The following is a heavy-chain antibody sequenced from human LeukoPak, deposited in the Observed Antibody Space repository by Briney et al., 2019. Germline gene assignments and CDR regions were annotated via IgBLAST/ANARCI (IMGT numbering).Heavy chain of an antibody. J-gene: IGHJ4*02. V-gene: IGHV1-2*02. Sequence: ASVNVSCKGSGYAFIGYFIHWLRQAPGQGLEWMGWINPNSGGTNYAQKFQGRVTMARDTSISTAYMELTRLRSDDTAVYYCARANDYGFTTGGQGTLVTVSS. CDR1: GYAFIGYF. CDR2: INPNSGGT. CDR3: ARANDYGFTT. D-gene: IGHD4-17*01.